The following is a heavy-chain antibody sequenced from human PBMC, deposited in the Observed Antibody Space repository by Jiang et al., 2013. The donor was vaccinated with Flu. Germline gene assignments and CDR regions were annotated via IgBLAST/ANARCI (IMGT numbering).Heavy chain of an antibody. J-gene: IGHJ4*02. D-gene: IGHD2-15*01. V-gene: IGHV1/OR15-1*04. CDR2: INPKTGEA. CDR3: ARDPGRHKDFFDY. CDR1: GYRFTDYY. Sequence: SGAEVKTPGASVKVSCKASGYRFTDYYIHWMRQAPGQGLGQGLEYMGWINPKTGEAKYARKFQGRVTMTRDTSIITVYMEVTSLRSDDSATYYCARDPGRHKDFFDYWGQGTLVTVSS.